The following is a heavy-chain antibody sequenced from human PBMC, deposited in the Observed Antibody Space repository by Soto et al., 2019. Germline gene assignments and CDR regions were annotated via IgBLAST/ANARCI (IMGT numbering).Heavy chain of an antibody. Sequence: GGSLRLSCAASGFTFSSYAMSWVRQAPGKGPEWVSAISGSGGSTYYADSVKGRFTISRDNSKNTLYLQMNSLRAEDTAVYYCAKDLYYYDSSGYYYSDYYGMDVWGQGTTVTVSS. J-gene: IGHJ6*02. CDR1: GFTFSSYA. V-gene: IGHV3-23*01. D-gene: IGHD3-22*01. CDR2: ISGSGGST. CDR3: AKDLYYYDSSGYYYSDYYGMDV.